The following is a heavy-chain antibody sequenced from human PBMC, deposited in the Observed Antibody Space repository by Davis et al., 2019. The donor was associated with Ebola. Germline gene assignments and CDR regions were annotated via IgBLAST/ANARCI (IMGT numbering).Heavy chain of an antibody. D-gene: IGHD3-22*01. V-gene: IGHV4-39*01. Sequence: MPGGSLRLSCTVSGGSISSSSYYWGWIRQPPGKGLEWIGSIYYSGSTYYNPSLKSRVTISVDTSKNQFSLKLSSVTAADTAVYYCASQTARFYYDSSGYYSSVDYFDYWGQGTLVTVSS. CDR3: ASQTARFYYDSSGYYSSVDYFDY. CDR2: IYYSGST. CDR1: GGSISSSSYY. J-gene: IGHJ4*02.